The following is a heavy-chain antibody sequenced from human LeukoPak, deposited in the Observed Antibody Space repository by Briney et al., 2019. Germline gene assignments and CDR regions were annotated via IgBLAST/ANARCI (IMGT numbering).Heavy chain of an antibody. CDR2: IKQDGSEK. J-gene: IGHJ5*02. CDR3: ARDLSKPTVTSNWFDP. V-gene: IGHV3-7*03. Sequence: PGGSLRLSCAASGFTFSSYWMSWVRQAPGKGLEWVANIKQDGSEKYYVDSVKGRFTISRDNAKNSLYLQMNSLRAEDTAVYYCARDLSKPTVTSNWFDPWGQGTLVTVSS. D-gene: IGHD4-17*01. CDR1: GFTFSSYW.